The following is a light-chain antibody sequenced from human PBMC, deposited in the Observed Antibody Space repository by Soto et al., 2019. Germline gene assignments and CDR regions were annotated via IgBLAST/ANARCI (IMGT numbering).Light chain of an antibody. CDR3: QQYGSSPLYT. CDR2: GAS. J-gene: IGKJ2*01. Sequence: EIVLTRSPGTLSLSPGERATLSCRASQSVSSTYLAWYQQRPGQAPRLLMYGASSRATGIPDRFSGSGSGTDFTLTISRLEPEDFAVYYCQQYGSSPLYTFGQGTKVEIK. CDR1: QSVSSTY. V-gene: IGKV3-20*01.